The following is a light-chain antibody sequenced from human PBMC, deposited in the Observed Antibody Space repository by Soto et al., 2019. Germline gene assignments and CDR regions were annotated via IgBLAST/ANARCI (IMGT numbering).Light chain of an antibody. J-gene: IGLJ2*01. Sequence: QSALTQPPSVSAAPGQKVTISCSGSSSNIGNNYVSWYQQLPGTAPKLLIYDNNKRPSGIPDRFSGSKSGTSATLGITGLQTGDEADYYCGTWDSSLSAGVFGGRTKLTVL. V-gene: IGLV1-51*01. CDR2: DNN. CDR1: SSNIGNNY. CDR3: GTWDSSLSAGV.